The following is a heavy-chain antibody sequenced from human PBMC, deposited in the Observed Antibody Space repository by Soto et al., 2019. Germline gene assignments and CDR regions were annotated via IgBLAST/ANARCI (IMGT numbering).Heavy chain of an antibody. V-gene: IGHV4-30-4*01. Sequence: QVQLQESGPGLVKPSQTLSLTCTVSGGSISSGDYYRSWIRQPPGKGLEWIGYIYYSGSTYYNPSLKSRVNISVDTSKNQFSLKLSSVTAADTAVYSCAIYGGNFFYFDYWGQGTLVTVSS. CDR3: AIYGGNFFYFDY. CDR2: IYYSGST. CDR1: GGSISSGDYY. D-gene: IGHD4-17*01. J-gene: IGHJ4*02.